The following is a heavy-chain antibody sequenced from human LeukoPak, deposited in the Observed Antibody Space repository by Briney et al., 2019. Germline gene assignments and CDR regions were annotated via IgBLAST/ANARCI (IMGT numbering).Heavy chain of an antibody. CDR1: GGSISSGGYY. CDR3: ALLVVTAISEYFQH. D-gene: IGHD2-21*02. J-gene: IGHJ1*01. V-gene: IGHV2-5*08. CDR2: IYWDDDK. Sequence: QTLSLTRTVSGGSISSGGYYWSWIRQPPGKALEWLALIYWDDDKRYSPSLKSRLTITKDTSKNQVVLTMTNMDPVDTATYYCALLVVTAISEYFQHWGQGTLVTVSS.